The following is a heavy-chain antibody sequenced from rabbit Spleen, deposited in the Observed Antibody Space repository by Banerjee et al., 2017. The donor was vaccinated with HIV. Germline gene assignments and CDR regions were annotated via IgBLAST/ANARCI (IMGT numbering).Heavy chain of an antibody. CDR3: ARVSTTGISWNFGW. Sequence: QQQLEESGGGLVKPEGSLTLTCKASGFDLSSYYYMCWVRQAPGKGLEWIACIYTGDGNTYYASWAKGRFTISKTSSTVDLKMTSLTAADTATYSCARVSTTGISWNFGWWGPGTLVTVS. J-gene: IGHJ4*01. CDR2: IYTGDGNT. V-gene: IGHV1S45*01. CDR1: GFDLSSYYY. D-gene: IGHD8-1*01.